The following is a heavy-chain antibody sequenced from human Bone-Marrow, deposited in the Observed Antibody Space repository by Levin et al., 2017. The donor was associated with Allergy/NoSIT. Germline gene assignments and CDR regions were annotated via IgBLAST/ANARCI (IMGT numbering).Heavy chain of an antibody. CDR3: ARDTPASSSWYRASYYYGMDV. J-gene: IGHJ6*02. V-gene: IGHV4-39*07. D-gene: IGHD6-13*01. CDR2: VYYSGNT. CDR1: GGSVSSTTYY. Sequence: SPTLSLTCTVSGGSVSSTTYYWGWIRQPPGKGLEWIGSVYYSGNTYYNPSLKSRVTMSVNTSENQFSLKLTSVTAADTAVYYCARDTPASSSWYRASYYYGMDVWGQGTTVTVSS.